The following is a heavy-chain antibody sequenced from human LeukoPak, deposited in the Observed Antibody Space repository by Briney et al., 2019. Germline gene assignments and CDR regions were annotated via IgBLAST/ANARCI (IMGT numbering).Heavy chain of an antibody. J-gene: IGHJ6*02. Sequence: SETLSLTCTVSGGSISSYYWSWIRQPPGKGLEWIGYIYYRGSTNYNPSLKSRVTISVDTSKNQFSLKLSSVTAADTAVYYCARGGTADIVVVPAAIEYYYYGMDVWGQGTTVTVSS. CDR1: GGSISSYY. CDR2: IYYRGST. D-gene: IGHD2-2*01. V-gene: IGHV4-59*08. CDR3: ARGGTADIVVVPAAIEYYYYGMDV.